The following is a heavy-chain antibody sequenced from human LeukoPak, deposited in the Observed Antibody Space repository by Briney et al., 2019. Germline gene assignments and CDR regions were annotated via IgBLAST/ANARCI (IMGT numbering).Heavy chain of an antibody. Sequence: GGSLRLSCAASGFTFSSYALTWVRQAPGKGLEWVSAISGNGGSTNYADSVKGRFTISRDNAKNSLYLQMNSLRAEDTAVYYCARDSYYDSSGDNWFDPWGQGTLVTVSS. J-gene: IGHJ5*02. CDR3: ARDSYYDSSGDNWFDP. CDR1: GFTFSSYA. D-gene: IGHD3-22*01. V-gene: IGHV3-23*01. CDR2: ISGNGGST.